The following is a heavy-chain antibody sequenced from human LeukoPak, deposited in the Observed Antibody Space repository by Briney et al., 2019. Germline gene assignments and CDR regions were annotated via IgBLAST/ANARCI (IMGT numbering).Heavy chain of an antibody. D-gene: IGHD1-7*01. Sequence: GASVKVSCKASGYTFTSYGISWVRQAPGQGLEWMGWINPNSGGTNYAQKFQGRVTMIRDTSISTAYMELSRLRSDDTATYYCARDRVTGTPFGDYYMDVWGKGTTVTVSS. J-gene: IGHJ6*03. CDR3: ARDRVTGTPFGDYYMDV. CDR2: INPNSGGT. CDR1: GYTFTSYG. V-gene: IGHV1-2*02.